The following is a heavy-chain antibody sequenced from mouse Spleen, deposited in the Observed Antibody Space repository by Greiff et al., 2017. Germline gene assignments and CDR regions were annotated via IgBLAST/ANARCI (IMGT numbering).Heavy chain of an antibody. D-gene: IGHD2-1*01. V-gene: IGHV5-4*01. Sequence: SGFTFSSDAMSWVRQTPEKRLEWVATISDGGSYTYYPDNVKGRFTISRDNAKNNLYLQMSHLKSEDTAMYYCARDGNHWYFDVWGTGTTVTVSS. CDR2: ISDGGSYT. J-gene: IGHJ1*03. CDR3: ARDGNHWYFDV. CDR1: GFTFSSDA.